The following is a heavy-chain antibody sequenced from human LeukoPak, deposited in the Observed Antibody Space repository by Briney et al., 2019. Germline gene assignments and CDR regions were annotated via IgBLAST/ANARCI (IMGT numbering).Heavy chain of an antibody. D-gene: IGHD1-26*01. CDR2: ISRNGGTT. CDR3: ARGEGGYFDY. V-gene: IGHV3-64*01. Sequence: GGSLRLSCAASGFALSSYAMHWVRQAPGKGLEYVSAISRNGGTTYYANSVKGRFTISRDNSKNTLYLQMGSLRAEDMAVYYCARGEGGYFDYWGQGTLVTVSS. CDR1: GFALSSYA. J-gene: IGHJ4*02.